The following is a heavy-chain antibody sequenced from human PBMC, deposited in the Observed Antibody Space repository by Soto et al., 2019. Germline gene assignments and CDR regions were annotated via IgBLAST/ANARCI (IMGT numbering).Heavy chain of an antibody. CDR1: GFTFSSSA. V-gene: IGHV3-23*01. CDR3: ATQDFRGTTGTT. D-gene: IGHD1-1*01. Sequence: GWSLRLSCAASGFTFSSSAMGWVRQAPGKGLEWLSLISAGGDRTYYAIPVQGRFTISRDNSKNTLHLQVNSLRAEDTAVYYCATQDFRGTTGTTWGQGTLVTVSS. CDR2: ISAGGDRT. J-gene: IGHJ4*02.